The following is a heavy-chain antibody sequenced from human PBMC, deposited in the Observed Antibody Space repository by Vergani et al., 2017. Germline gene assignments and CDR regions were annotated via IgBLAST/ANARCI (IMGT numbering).Heavy chain of an antibody. Sequence: QLQLQESGPGLVKPSETLSLTCTVSGGSISSSSYYWSWIRQPAGKGLEWIGRIYTSGSTNYNPSLKSRVTMSVDTSKNQFSLKLRSVTAADTAVYYCAGGGSSTDYWGQGTLVTVSS. CDR1: GGSISSSSYY. J-gene: IGHJ4*02. CDR2: IYTSGST. CDR3: AGGGSSTDY. D-gene: IGHD6-13*01. V-gene: IGHV4-61*02.